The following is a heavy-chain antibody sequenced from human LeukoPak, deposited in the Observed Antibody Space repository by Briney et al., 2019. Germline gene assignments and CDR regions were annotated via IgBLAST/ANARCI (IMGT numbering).Heavy chain of an antibody. D-gene: IGHD3-22*01. V-gene: IGHV4-59*01. CDR3: ARDLRTQTYYYDSSGYAVYFDL. Sequence: SETLSLTCTVSGGSISSYYWSWIRQPPGKGLEWIGYIYYSGSTNYNPSLKSRVTISVDTSKNQFSLKLSSVTAADTAVYYCARDLRTQTYYYDSSGYAVYFDLWGRGTLVTVSS. CDR1: GGSISSYY. J-gene: IGHJ2*01. CDR2: IYYSGST.